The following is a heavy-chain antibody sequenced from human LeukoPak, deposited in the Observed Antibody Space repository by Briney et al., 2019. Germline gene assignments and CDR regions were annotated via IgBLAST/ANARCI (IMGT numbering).Heavy chain of an antibody. CDR2: IYSGGST. D-gene: IGHD6-19*01. CDR1: EFTVSSNY. J-gene: IGHJ4*02. V-gene: IGHV3-66*01. Sequence: GGSLRLSCAASEFTVSSNYMSWVRQAPGKGLEWVSVIYSGGSTYYADSVKGRFTISRDNSKNTLYLQMNSLRAEDTAVYYCAKDRRSQWLVQDYWGRGTLVTVSS. CDR3: AKDRRSQWLVQDY.